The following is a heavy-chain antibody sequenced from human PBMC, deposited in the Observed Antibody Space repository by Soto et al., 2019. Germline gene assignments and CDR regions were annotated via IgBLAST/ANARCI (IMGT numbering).Heavy chain of an antibody. CDR2: ISAGNGHT. CDR3: ATLGTYYYGLDV. J-gene: IGHJ6*02. Sequence: QVQLVQSGAEVKKPGASVKVSCKASGYTFSSYAMHWVRQAPGQRLEWMGWISAGNGHTTYSEIFQGRVTMTRDSSASPVYMELSSLRCEDTAVYYCATLGTYYYGLDVWGQGTTVTVSS. V-gene: IGHV1-3*01. CDR1: GYTFSSYA.